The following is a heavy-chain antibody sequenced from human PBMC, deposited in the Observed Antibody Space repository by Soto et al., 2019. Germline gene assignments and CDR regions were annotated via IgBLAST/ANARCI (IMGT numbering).Heavy chain of an antibody. D-gene: IGHD4-17*01. CDR2: ISYDGSNK. CDR1: GFTFSNYA. CDR3: AKVAAGVYGYIDY. V-gene: IGHV3-30-3*01. Sequence: GGSLRLSCAASGFTFSNYAMEWVRQAPGKGLEWVAVISYDGSNKYYADSVKGRFTISRDNSKNTLYLQMNSLTVEDTAVYYCAKVAAGVYGYIDYWGQGTLVTVSS. J-gene: IGHJ4*02.